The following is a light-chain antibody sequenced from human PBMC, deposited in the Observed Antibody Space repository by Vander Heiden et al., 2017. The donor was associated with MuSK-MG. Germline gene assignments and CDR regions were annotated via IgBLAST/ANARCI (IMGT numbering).Light chain of an antibody. CDR1: SSDVGDYNY. J-gene: IGLJ2*01. Sequence: QSALTQPASVSGSPGQSITISCTGTSSDVGDYNYVSWYQQHPGKAPKVMIDDVSNRPSCGSNRFSGSKSGNTASLTISGLQAEDEADYYCSSYTSSSTLVFGGGTKVTVL. V-gene: IGLV2-14*01. CDR2: DVS. CDR3: SSYTSSSTLV.